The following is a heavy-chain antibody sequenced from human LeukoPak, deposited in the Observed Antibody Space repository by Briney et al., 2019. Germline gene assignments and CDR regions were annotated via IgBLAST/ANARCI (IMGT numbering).Heavy chain of an antibody. CDR1: GFTFSSYW. J-gene: IGHJ4*02. V-gene: IGHV3-7*01. Sequence: GGSLRLSCAASGFTFSSYWMTWVRQAPGKGLEWVANIKQDASERYYVDSVKGRFTISRDNAKNSLYLQMNSLRAEDTAVYYCATPTAGAWHFDYWGQGTLVTVSS. D-gene: IGHD6-13*01. CDR3: ATPTAGAWHFDY. CDR2: IKQDASER.